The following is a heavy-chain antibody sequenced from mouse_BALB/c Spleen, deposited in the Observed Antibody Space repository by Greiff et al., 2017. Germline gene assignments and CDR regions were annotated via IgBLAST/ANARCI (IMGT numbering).Heavy chain of an antibody. CDR2: IYPGNSDT. CDR1: GYTFTSYW. D-gene: IGHD1-1*01. J-gene: IGHJ2*01. CDR3: TRKFITTVGYLDY. V-gene: IGHV1-5*01. Sequence: VQLQQSGTVLARPGASVKMSCKASGYTFTSYWMHWVKQRPGQGLEWIGAIYPGNSDTSYNQKFKGKAKLTAVTSTSTAYMELSSLTNEDSAVYYCTRKFITTVGYLDYWGQGTTLTVSS.